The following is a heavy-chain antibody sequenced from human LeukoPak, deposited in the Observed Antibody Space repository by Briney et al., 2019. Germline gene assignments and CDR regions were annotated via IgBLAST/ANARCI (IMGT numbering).Heavy chain of an antibody. J-gene: IGHJ4*02. Sequence: GESLKISCKGSAYSFTSYWIGWVRQMPGKGLEWMGIIYPGDSDTRNSPSFQGQVTISADKSISTAYLQWSSLKASDTAMYYCATLLGAYDSTEGAFAYWGQGTLVTVSS. V-gene: IGHV5-51*01. CDR1: AYSFTSYW. D-gene: IGHD3-22*01. CDR3: ATLLGAYDSTEGAFAY. CDR2: IYPGDSDT.